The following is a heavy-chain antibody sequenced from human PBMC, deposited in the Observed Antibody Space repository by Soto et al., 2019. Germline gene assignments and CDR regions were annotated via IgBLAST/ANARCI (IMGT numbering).Heavy chain of an antibody. CDR2: MNPNSGNT. V-gene: IGHV1-8*01. D-gene: IGHD3-22*01. CDR1: RYPFTSYD. Sequence: QVQLMQSGAEVKKPGASVKVSCKASRYPFTSYDIHWVRQATGQGLEWMGWMNPNSGNTAFAQKFQDRVTMTRNTSTRIAYMELSSLSSEDTAVYYCARETYNSGAIAFDIWGQGTMVTVSS. J-gene: IGHJ3*02. CDR3: ARETYNSGAIAFDI.